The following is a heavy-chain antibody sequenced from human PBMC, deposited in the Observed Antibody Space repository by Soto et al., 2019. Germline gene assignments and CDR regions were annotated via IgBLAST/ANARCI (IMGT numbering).Heavy chain of an antibody. V-gene: IGHV1-69*01. D-gene: IGHD2-15*01. Sequence: QEQLLQSGAEVRKPGSSVKVSRKASGGTFDNYAVSWVRQAPGQGLEWMGGIIPMFETVNYAQRFQGRLTIAADESTSTAYMELTSLTSADTAIYFCARGLRTGNYGMDVWGQGTTVTVSS. CDR3: ARGLRTGNYGMDV. CDR2: IIPMFETV. J-gene: IGHJ6*02. CDR1: GGTFDNYA.